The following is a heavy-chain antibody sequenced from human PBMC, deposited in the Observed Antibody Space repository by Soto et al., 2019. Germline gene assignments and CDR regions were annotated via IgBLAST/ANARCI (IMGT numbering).Heavy chain of an antibody. D-gene: IGHD6-13*01. Sequence: QVQLVQSGAEVKKPGASVKVSCKASGYTFTSYDINWVRQATGQGLEWMGWMNPNSGNTGYAQKFQGRVTMTRNTSISTAYMELSSLRSEDTAVYYCARVLRARSAAGTILGYWGQGTLVTVSS. V-gene: IGHV1-8*01. CDR3: ARVLRARSAAGTILGY. CDR1: GYTFTSYD. J-gene: IGHJ4*02. CDR2: MNPNSGNT.